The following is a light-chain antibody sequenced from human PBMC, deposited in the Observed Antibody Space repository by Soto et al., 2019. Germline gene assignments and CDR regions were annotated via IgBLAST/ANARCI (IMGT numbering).Light chain of an antibody. CDR1: QSISNY. J-gene: IGKJ5*01. CDR3: QQLNSYPFT. CDR2: AAS. Sequence: DIQMTQSPSTLSASVGARFTITCRASQSISNYLNWYQQKPGKAPKLLIYAASTLQSGVPSRFSGSGSGTEFTLTISSLQPEDFATYFCQQLNSYPFTFGQGTRLEIK. V-gene: IGKV1-9*01.